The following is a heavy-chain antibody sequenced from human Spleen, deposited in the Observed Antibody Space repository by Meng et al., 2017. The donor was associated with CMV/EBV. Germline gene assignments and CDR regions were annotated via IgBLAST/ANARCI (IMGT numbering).Heavy chain of an antibody. D-gene: IGHD2-2*01. CDR1: GFTFTSSA. V-gene: IGHV1-58*01. J-gene: IGHJ5*02. CDR3: ARDHIVPAADDWFDP. Sequence: SVQVSCKASGFTFTSSAVQWVRQARGQRLEWIGWIVVGSGNTNYAQKFQERVTITRDMSTSTAYMELSSLRAEDTAVYYCARDHIVPAADDWFDPWGQGTLVTVSS. CDR2: IVVGSGNT.